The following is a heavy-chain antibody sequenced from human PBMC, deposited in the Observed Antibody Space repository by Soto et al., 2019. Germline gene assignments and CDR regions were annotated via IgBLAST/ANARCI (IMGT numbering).Heavy chain of an antibody. Sequence: ASVKVSCKASGYTFTSYGISWVRQAPGQGLEWMGWISAYNGNTNYAQKLQGRVTMTTDTSTSTAYMELRSLRSDDTAVYYCARDGGDCGYRLAYYYYIGMDVWGQGTAVTSP. CDR2: ISAYNGNT. CDR1: GYTFTSYG. V-gene: IGHV1-18*01. D-gene: IGHD2-21*02. J-gene: IGHJ6*02. CDR3: ARDGGDCGYRLAYYYYIGMDV.